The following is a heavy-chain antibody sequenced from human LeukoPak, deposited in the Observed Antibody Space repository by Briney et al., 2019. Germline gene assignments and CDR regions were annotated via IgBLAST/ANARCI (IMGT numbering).Heavy chain of an antibody. V-gene: IGHV1-18*01. Sequence: GASVKVSCKTSGYTYTSYGTTWVRQAPGQGLEWMGWISAYNGNPKYAQKLQGRVTMTTDTSTSTAYMELRSLRSDDTAVYYCARVVDHDYHDYYADHWGEGTLVSVSS. D-gene: IGHD4-17*01. CDR3: ARVVDHDYHDYYADH. J-gene: IGHJ4*02. CDR1: GYTYTSYG. CDR2: ISAYNGNP.